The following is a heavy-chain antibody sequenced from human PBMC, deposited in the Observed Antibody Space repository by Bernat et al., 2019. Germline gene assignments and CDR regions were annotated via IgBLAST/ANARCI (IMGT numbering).Heavy chain of an antibody. J-gene: IGHJ4*02. CDR1: GFIFSSYA. CDR3: ATLYGSGSYDFDY. Sequence: EVQLLESGGGLVQPGGSLRLSCAASGFIFSSYAMIWVRQAPGKGLEWVSSFGGRGGSTYYADSVKGRFTISRDNSKNTLYLQMNSLRAEDTAVYYCATLYGSGSYDFDYWGQGTLVTVSS. V-gene: IGHV3-23*01. CDR2: FGGRGGST. D-gene: IGHD3-10*01.